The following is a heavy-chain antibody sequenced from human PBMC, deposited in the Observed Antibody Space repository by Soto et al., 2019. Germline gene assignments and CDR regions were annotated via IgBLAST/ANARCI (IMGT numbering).Heavy chain of an antibody. D-gene: IGHD5-12*01. CDR1: GFTFSSYS. CDR3: AKDSRGPPIDGYKYYYYYGMDV. V-gene: IGHV3-23*04. J-gene: IGHJ6*02. Sequence: EVQLVESGGGLVKPGGSLRLSCAASGFTFSSYSMNWVRQAPGKGLEWVSAISGSGGSTYYADSVKGRFTISRDNSKNTLYLQMNSLRAEDTAVYYCAKDSRGPPIDGYKYYYYYGMDVWGQGTTVTVSS. CDR2: ISGSGGST.